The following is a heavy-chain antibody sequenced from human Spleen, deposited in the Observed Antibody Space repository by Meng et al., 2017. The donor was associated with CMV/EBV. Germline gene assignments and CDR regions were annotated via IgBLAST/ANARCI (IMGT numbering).Heavy chain of an antibody. V-gene: IGHV1-2*02. J-gene: IGHJ4*02. D-gene: IGHD5-12*01. Sequence: ASVKVSCKTSGYTFTDYYINWVRQAPGQGLEWMGWINPNSGGTKCAQKFQGRVTMTRDTSISTAYMELSSLRSDDTALYYCARGGYLVAAIDRLPSEYWGQGMLVTVSS. CDR2: INPNSGGT. CDR3: ARGGYLVAAIDRLPSEY. CDR1: GYTFTDYY.